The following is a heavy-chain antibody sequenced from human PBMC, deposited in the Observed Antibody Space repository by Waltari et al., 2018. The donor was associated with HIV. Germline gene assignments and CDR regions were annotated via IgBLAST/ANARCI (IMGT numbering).Heavy chain of an antibody. CDR3: ARDRDFWSGHYYYYGMDV. J-gene: IGHJ6*02. CDR2: IYYGGST. Sequence: QVQLQESGPGLVKPSENLSLPCTVSGGSISSYYWSWIRQPPGKGLEWIGYIYYGGSTNYNPSLKSRVTISVDTSKNQFSLKLSSVTAADTAVYYCARDRDFWSGHYYYYGMDVWGQGTTVTVSS. CDR1: GGSISSYY. D-gene: IGHD3-3*01. V-gene: IGHV4-59*01.